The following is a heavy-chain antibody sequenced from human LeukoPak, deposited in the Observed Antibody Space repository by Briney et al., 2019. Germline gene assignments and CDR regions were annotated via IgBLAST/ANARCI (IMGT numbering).Heavy chain of an antibody. Sequence: GGSLRLSCAASGFTFSSYSMNWVRQAPGKGLEWVAFIRYDGNNKYYADSVKGRFTISRDNSKNTLYLQMNSLRGEDTAVYYCAKSAVGATMGDYWGQGTLVTVSS. CDR2: IRYDGNNK. CDR3: AKSAVGATMGDY. D-gene: IGHD1-26*01. J-gene: IGHJ4*02. V-gene: IGHV3-30*02. CDR1: GFTFSSYS.